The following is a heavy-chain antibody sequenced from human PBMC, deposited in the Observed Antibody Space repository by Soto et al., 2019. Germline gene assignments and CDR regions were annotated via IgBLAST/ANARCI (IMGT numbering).Heavy chain of an antibody. V-gene: IGHV1-69*12. D-gene: IGHD1-26*01. J-gene: IGHJ4*02. CDR1: GGTFSDSA. Sequence: QVHLVQSGAEVKKPGSSVKVSCKTSGGTFSDSAINWLRQTPGQGLERMGGLVPMFRTANYAPNLQGRVSITADESTSTVFMELSSLTFEDTAVYYCARGLGGSYFPFDFWGQGTLVTVSS. CDR3: ARGLGGSYFPFDF. CDR2: LVPMFRTA.